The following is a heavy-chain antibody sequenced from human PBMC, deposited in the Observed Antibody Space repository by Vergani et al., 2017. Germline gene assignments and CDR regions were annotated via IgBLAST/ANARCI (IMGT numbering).Heavy chain of an antibody. Sequence: QVQLVQSGAEVKTPGASVKVSCKASGYTFTSYDINWVRQATGQGLEWMGWMNPNSGNTGYAQKFQGRVTMTRNTSISTAYMELSSLRSEDTAVYYCARAPLWRPYYDYYYMDVWGKGTTVTVSS. CDR3: ARAPLWRPYYDYYYMDV. J-gene: IGHJ6*03. D-gene: IGHD2-21*01. V-gene: IGHV1-8*01. CDR2: MNPNSGNT. CDR1: GYTFTSYD.